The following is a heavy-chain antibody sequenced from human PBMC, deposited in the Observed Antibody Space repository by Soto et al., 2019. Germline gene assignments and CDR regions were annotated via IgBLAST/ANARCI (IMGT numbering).Heavy chain of an antibody. D-gene: IGHD3-10*01. Sequence: SETLSLACTVSGGSISSYYWSWIRQPPGKGLEWIGYIYYSGSTNYNPSLKSRVTISVDTSKNQFSLKLSSVTAADTAVYYCAKFPDYYGSGSYYRWFDPWGQGTLVTVSS. CDR1: GGSISSYY. V-gene: IGHV4-59*08. J-gene: IGHJ5*02. CDR3: AKFPDYYGSGSYYRWFDP. CDR2: IYYSGST.